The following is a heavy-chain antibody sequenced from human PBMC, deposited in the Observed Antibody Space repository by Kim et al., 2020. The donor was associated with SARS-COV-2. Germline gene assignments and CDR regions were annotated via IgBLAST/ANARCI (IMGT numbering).Heavy chain of an antibody. D-gene: IGHD3-9*01. J-gene: IGHJ6*02. CDR2: IYYSGST. V-gene: IGHV4-39*01. Sequence: SETLSLTCTVSGGSISSSSYYWGWIRQPPGKGLEWIGSIYYSGSTYYNPSLKSRVTISVDTSKNQFSLKLSSVTAADTAVYYCARLEIFGYYGMDVWGQGTTVTVSS. CDR3: ARLEIFGYYGMDV. CDR1: GGSISSSSYY.